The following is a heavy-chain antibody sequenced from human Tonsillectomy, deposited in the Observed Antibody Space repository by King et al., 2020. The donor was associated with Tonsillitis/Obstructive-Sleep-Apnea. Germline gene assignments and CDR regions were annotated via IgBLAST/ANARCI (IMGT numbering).Heavy chain of an antibody. CDR1: GFTFSRYV. J-gene: IGHJ4*02. CDR2: ISGSGGST. Sequence: VQLVESGGGLVQPGGSLRLSCAASGFTFSRYVMNWVRQAPGKGLEWVSGISGSGGSTYYAASVKGRFTISRDNSKNTLFVQMNSLRAEDTAVYYCAKDPNYDFWSGYYFFDYWGQGTLVTVSS. V-gene: IGHV3-23*04. CDR3: AKDPNYDFWSGYYFFDY. D-gene: IGHD3-3*01.